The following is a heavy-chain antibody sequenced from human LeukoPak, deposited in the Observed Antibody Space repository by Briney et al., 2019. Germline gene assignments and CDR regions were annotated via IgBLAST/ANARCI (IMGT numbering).Heavy chain of an antibody. CDR1: GYTFTSYG. V-gene: IGHV1-18*01. D-gene: IGHD1-26*01. Sequence: GPVKVSCEASGYTFTSYGISWVRQAPGQGLEWMGWISAYNGNTNYAQRLQGRVTMTTDTSTSTAYMELRSLRSDDTAVYYCAVSGSYYSRYWGQGTLVTVSS. J-gene: IGHJ4*02. CDR3: AVSGSYYSRY. CDR2: ISAYNGNT.